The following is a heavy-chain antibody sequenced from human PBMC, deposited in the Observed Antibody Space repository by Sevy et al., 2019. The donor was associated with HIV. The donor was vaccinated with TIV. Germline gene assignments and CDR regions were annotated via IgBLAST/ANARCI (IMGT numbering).Heavy chain of an antibody. V-gene: IGHV3-23*01. Sequence: GGSLRLSCAASGFTFSSYAMSWVRQAPGKGLEWVSAISGSGGSTYYADSVKGRFTISRDNSKNTLYLQMNSLRAEDTAVYYCAKDAYYDSSGYDFPFDYWGQGTLVTVSS. CDR3: AKDAYYDSSGYDFPFDY. CDR2: ISGSGGST. CDR1: GFTFSSYA. D-gene: IGHD3-22*01. J-gene: IGHJ4*02.